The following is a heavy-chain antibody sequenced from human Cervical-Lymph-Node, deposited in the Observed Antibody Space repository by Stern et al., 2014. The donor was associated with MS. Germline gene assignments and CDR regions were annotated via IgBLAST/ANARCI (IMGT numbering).Heavy chain of an antibody. CDR2: IDWDDDK. Sequence: QVTLKESGPALVKPTQTLTLTCTFSGFSLSTSRMRISWIRQPPGKALEWLARIDWDDDKFYSPSLKTRLTISKDTSKNQVVLTMTNMDPVDTGTYYCARMGIGYNWFDPWGQGTLVTVSS. J-gene: IGHJ5*02. CDR1: GFSLSTSRMR. CDR3: ARMGIGYNWFDP. D-gene: IGHD3-3*01. V-gene: IGHV2-70*04.